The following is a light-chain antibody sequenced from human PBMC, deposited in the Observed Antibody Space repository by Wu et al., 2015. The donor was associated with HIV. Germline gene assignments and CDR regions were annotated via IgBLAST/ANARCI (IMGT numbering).Light chain of an antibody. CDR3: QQYNNLYT. J-gene: IGKJ2*01. Sequence: EIVLTQSPGTLSLSPGERAALSCRASQSVSSNYLAWYQQKPGQAPRLLIYGASTRATGIPARFSGSGSGTEFTLTISSMQSEDFAVYYCQQYNNLYTFGQGTKLEIK. CDR2: GAS. V-gene: IGKV3-15*01. CDR1: QSVSSN.